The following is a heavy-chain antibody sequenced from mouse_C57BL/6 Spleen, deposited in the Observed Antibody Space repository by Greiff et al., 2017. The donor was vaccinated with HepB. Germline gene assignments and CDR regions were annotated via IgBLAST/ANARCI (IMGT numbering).Heavy chain of an antibody. CDR3: ARALRGYAMDY. CDR1: GFTFSSYA. D-gene: IGHD1-1*01. J-gene: IGHJ4*01. Sequence: EVKLVESGGGLVKPGGSLKLSCAASGFTFSSYAMSWVRQTPEKRLEWVATISDGGSYTYYPDNVKGRFTISRDNAKNNLYLQMSHLKSEDTAMYYCARALRGYAMDYWGQGTSVTVSS. CDR2: ISDGGSYT. V-gene: IGHV5-4*03.